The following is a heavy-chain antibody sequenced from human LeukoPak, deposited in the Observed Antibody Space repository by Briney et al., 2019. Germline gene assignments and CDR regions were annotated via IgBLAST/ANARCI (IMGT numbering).Heavy chain of an antibody. CDR3: ARILYYDSSGYFAGFDY. D-gene: IGHD3-22*01. J-gene: IGHJ4*02. V-gene: IGHV3-66*01. Sequence: GGSLRLSCVASGFTVSSNFMNWGRQAPGKGLEWVSVIHSGGGTNYADSVKGRFTISRDNSKNTLYLQMNSLRAEDTAVYYCARILYYDSSGYFAGFDYWGQGTLVTVSS. CDR2: IHSGGGT. CDR1: GFTVSSNF.